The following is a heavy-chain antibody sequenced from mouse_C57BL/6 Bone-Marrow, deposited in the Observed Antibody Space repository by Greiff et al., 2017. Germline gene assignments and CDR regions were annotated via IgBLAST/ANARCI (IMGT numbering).Heavy chain of an antibody. CDR1: GYTFTSCW. V-gene: IGHV1-69*01. D-gene: IGHD1-1*01. J-gene: IGHJ1*03. Sequence: QVQLQQPGAELVMPGASVKLSCKASGYTFTSCWMHWVKQRPGQGLEWIGEIDPSDSYTNYNQKFKGKSTLTVDKSSSTAYMQRISLTSEDSAVYYCARFYYGRSLNWYFDVWGTGTTVTVSS. CDR3: ARFYYGRSLNWYFDV. CDR2: IDPSDSYT.